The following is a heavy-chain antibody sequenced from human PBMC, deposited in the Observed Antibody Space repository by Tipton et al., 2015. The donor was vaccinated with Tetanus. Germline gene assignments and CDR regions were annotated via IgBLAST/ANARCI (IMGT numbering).Heavy chain of an antibody. V-gene: IGHV3-23*01. CDR3: ATSGGGHCGAKCLINFFDP. Sequence: GSLRLSCAASGFNFNNYAMNWVRQAPGKGLEWVSGISTGGDSTDYAVSVKGRFTISRDNSKNTLYLQMNSLRAEDTAVYYCATSGGGHCGAKCLINFFDPWGQGTLVTVSS. D-gene: IGHD2-15*01. CDR2: ISTGGDST. CDR1: GFNFNNYA. J-gene: IGHJ5*02.